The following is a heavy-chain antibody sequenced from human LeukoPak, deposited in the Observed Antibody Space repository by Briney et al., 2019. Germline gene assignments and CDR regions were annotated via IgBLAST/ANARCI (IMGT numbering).Heavy chain of an antibody. CDR2: IYHSGST. D-gene: IGHD5-18*01. CDR3: ARGLTWIQLGFDY. Sequence: SETLSLTCTVSGGSISSGDYYWNWIRQPPGKGLEWIGYIYHSGSTYYNPSLKSRVSISVDTSKNQFSLKLSSVTAADTAVYYCARGLTWIQLGFDYWGQGTLVTVSS. CDR1: GGSISSGDYY. V-gene: IGHV4-30-4*01. J-gene: IGHJ4*02.